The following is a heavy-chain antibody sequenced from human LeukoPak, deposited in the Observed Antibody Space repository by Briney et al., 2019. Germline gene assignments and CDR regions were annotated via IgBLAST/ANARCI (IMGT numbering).Heavy chain of an antibody. D-gene: IGHD2-2*01. V-gene: IGHV1-18*01. CDR3: AGTYQLLHSFDY. CDR1: GYTFITSG. Sequence: ASVKVSCKASGYTFITSGITWVRQAPGHGLKWMGWISPFNGKTRFAEEFQDRLTMTTDTPTRTAYMVLRSLRSDDTAVYYCAGTYQLLHSFDYWGQGTLVTVSS. CDR2: ISPFNGKT. J-gene: IGHJ4*02.